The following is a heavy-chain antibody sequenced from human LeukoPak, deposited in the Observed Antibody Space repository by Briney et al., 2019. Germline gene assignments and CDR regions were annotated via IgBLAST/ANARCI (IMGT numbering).Heavy chain of an antibody. J-gene: IGHJ4*02. CDR3: ARPPSRDGYNLGY. CDR2: IYPGDSDT. Sequence: PGESLKISCKGSGYSFTSYWIGWVRQMPGKGLEWMGIIYPGDSDTRYSPSFQGQVTISADESISTAYLPWSSLKASDTAMYYCARPPSRDGYNLGYWGQGTLVTVPS. V-gene: IGHV5-51*01. CDR1: GYSFTSYW. D-gene: IGHD5-24*01.